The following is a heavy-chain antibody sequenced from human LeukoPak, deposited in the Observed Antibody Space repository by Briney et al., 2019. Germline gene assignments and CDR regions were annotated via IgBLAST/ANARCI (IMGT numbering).Heavy chain of an antibody. CDR3: FCSGY. J-gene: IGHJ4*02. CDR1: GESFSTYY. D-gene: IGHD3-3*01. CDR2: INYRGNT. V-gene: IGHV4-34*01. Sequence: PSETLSLPCAVYGESFSTYYWIWIGQPPGKGLEWFGDINYRGNTNYNPSLESRLTISVDTAKKQFSRKLSSVTAADTAAYYGFCSGYWGEGALVTVSS.